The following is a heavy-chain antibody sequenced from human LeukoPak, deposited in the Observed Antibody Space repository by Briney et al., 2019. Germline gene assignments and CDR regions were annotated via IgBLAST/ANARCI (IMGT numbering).Heavy chain of an antibody. CDR1: GFTFSNYW. V-gene: IGHV3-33*06. Sequence: PGGSLRLSCAASGFTFSNYWMSWVRQAPGKGLEWVAVIWYDGSNKYYADSVKGRFTISRDNSKNTLYLQMNSLRAEDTVVYYCAKDRGSSSSWFDPWGQGTLVTVSS. CDR2: IWYDGSNK. CDR3: AKDRGSSSSWFDP. D-gene: IGHD6-6*01. J-gene: IGHJ5*02.